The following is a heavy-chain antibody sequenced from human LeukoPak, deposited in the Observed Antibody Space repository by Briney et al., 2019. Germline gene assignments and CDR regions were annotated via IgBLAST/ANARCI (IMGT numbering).Heavy chain of an antibody. V-gene: IGHV3-53*01. D-gene: IGHD1-26*01. J-gene: IGHJ4*02. CDR2: IYSGGST. CDR1: GFTVSSNC. CDR3: ARTSPQWELLVS. Sequence: GGSLRLSCAASGFTVSSNCMSWVRQAPGKGLEWVSVIYSGGSTCYADSVKGRFTISRDNSKNTLYLQMNSLRAEDTAVYYCARTSPQWELLVSWGQGTLVTVSS.